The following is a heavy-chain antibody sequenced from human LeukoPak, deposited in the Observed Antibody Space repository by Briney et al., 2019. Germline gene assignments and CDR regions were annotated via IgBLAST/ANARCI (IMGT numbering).Heavy chain of an antibody. Sequence: GGSLRLSCAASGFTFSNAWMSWVRQAPGKGLEWVGRIKSKTDGGTTDYAAPVKGRFTISRDDSKNTLYLQMNSLKTEDTAVYYCAKGVYDTSGGAFDIWGQGTMVTVSS. CDR2: IKSKTDGGTT. CDR3: AKGVYDTSGGAFDI. V-gene: IGHV3-15*01. D-gene: IGHD5/OR15-5a*01. J-gene: IGHJ3*02. CDR1: GFTFSNAW.